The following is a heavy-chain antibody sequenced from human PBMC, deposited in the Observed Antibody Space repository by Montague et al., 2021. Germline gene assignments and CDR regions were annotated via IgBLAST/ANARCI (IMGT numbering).Heavy chain of an antibody. J-gene: IGHJ6*02. D-gene: IGHD3-10*01. V-gene: IGHV6-1*01. CDR3: ARGWQKRFDP. Sequence: CAISGDSVSSNADTWNCIRQSPSRGLEWLGRIYSRSKWYNEYAISVKSRITVNPDTSKNQFSLLLNSVTPEDTAVYYCARGWQKRFDPWGQGTTVTVSS. CDR2: IYSRSKWYN. CDR1: GDSVSSNADT.